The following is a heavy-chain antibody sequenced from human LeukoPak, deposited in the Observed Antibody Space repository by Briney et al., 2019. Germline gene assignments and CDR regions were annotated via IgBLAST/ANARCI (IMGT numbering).Heavy chain of an antibody. D-gene: IGHD3-16*01. Sequence: PGGSLRLSCAASGLAPGTYWMHWVRQAPGKGLVWVARISTDGSKISYADSVKGRFNISRDHAKNTVYLQMNSLRVDDTAVYYCARGVIYVWGVYYFDVWGQGTLVSVSS. CDR1: GLAPGTYW. CDR3: ARGVIYVWGVYYFDV. CDR2: ISTDGSKI. V-gene: IGHV3-74*01. J-gene: IGHJ4*02.